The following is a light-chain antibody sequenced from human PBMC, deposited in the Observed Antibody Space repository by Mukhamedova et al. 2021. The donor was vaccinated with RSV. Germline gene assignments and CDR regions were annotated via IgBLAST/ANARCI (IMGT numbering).Light chain of an antibody. CDR3: LQYNTNPWT. Sequence: WYQRRVHGKAPKRLIFATFTLQDGVPSRFSGSKSGTEFTLTISSLQTEVFVTYYCLQYNTNPWTFGQGTKVDI. J-gene: IGKJ1*01. V-gene: IGKV1-17*01. CDR2: ATF.